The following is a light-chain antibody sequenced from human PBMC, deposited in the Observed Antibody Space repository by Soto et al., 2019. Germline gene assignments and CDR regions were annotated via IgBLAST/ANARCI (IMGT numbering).Light chain of an antibody. CDR3: PQHNNLHLYT. J-gene: IGKJ2*01. CDR1: QSVSSN. Sequence: EIVMTQSPATLSVSPGERATLSCRASQSVSSNLAWYQQKPGQAPRLLIYGASNRATGIPARFSGSRSGTEFTLTISSLQSEDFAVYYCPQHNNLHLYTSGQGTKLEIK. CDR2: GAS. V-gene: IGKV3-15*01.